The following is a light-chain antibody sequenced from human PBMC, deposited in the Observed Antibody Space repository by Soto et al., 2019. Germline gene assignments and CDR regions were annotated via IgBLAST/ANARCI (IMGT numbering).Light chain of an antibody. V-gene: IGKV3-11*01. CDR3: QQSSNRPT. Sequence: EIVLTQSPATVSLSPWETATLSCRASQSVSSYLAWYQQKPGQAPRLLIYAAPNRATGIPARFSGSGSGTDFPPTISRLAAEAFAVYYCQQSSNRPTFGQGTRLEIK. J-gene: IGKJ5*01. CDR2: AAP. CDR1: QSVSSY.